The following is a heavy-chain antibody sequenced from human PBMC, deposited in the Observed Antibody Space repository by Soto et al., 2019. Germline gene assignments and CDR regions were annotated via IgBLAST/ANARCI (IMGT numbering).Heavy chain of an antibody. V-gene: IGHV1-69*13. CDR2: IIPIFGTA. D-gene: IGHD3-16*01. CDR3: ARSTSAVRINWFDP. J-gene: IGHJ5*02. CDR1: GGTFSSYA. Sequence: VASVKVSCKASGGTFSSYAISWVRQAPGQGLEWMGGIIPIFGTANYAQKFQGRVTITADESTSTAYMELSSLRSEDTAVYYCARSTSAVRINWFDPWGQGTLVTVSS.